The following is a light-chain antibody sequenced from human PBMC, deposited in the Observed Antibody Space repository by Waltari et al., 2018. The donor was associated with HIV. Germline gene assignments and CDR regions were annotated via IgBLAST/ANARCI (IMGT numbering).Light chain of an antibody. CDR1: QDISNY. CDR3: QKYDNFPL. Sequence: DIQLTQSPTSLSASVGDRVTITCQASQDISNYLSWYQQKPGKAPKLLIYDASNLETGVPSRFSGSGSGANFTFTISSLLPEDIATYYCQKYDNFPLFGGGTKVEIK. V-gene: IGKV1-33*01. CDR2: DAS. J-gene: IGKJ4*01.